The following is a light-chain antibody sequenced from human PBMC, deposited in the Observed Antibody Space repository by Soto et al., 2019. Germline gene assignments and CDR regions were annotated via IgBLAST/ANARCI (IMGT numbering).Light chain of an antibody. CDR3: SSKSSGSTPML. J-gene: IGLJ3*02. V-gene: IGLV2-14*01. Sequence: QSALTQPASVSGSPGQSITISCTGTSSDVGGYKYVSWYQHHPGEAPKLIIYEVSNRPSAVSNRFSGSKSGNTASLTISGLQAEDESHYYCSSKSSGSTPMLFGGGTRLTVL. CDR1: SSDVGGYKY. CDR2: EVS.